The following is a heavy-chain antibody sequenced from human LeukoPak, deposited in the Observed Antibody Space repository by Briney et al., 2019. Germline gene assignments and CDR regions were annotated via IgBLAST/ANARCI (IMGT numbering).Heavy chain of an antibody. Sequence: ASVKVSCKASGYTFTDYYVHWVRQAPGQGLEWMGWINPNSGGTNYAQKFQGRVTMTRDTSISTAYMELSRLRSDDTAVYYCARGRSDYGDYYIDYWGQGTLVTVSS. V-gene: IGHV1-2*02. CDR1: GYTFTDYY. D-gene: IGHD4-17*01. J-gene: IGHJ4*02. CDR3: ARGRSDYGDYYIDY. CDR2: INPNSGGT.